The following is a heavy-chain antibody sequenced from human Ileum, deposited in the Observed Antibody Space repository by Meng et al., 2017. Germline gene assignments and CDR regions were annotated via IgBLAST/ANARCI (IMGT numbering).Heavy chain of an antibody. CDR1: GFRVSSNY. D-gene: IGHD6-19*01. V-gene: IGHV3-53*01. CDR2: MYSGGTT. CDR3: TREGGAVAGTPTDY. Sequence: WGSLRLSCAASGFRVSSNYMSWVRQAPGKGLEWVSVMYSGGTTYYADSVKGRFSISRDISKNTLYLQMNSLRVDDTAVYYCTREGGAVAGTPTDYWGQGALVTVSS. J-gene: IGHJ4*02.